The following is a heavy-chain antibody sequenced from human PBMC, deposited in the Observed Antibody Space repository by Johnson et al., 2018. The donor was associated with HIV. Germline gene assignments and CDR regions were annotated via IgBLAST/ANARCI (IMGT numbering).Heavy chain of an antibody. Sequence: QVQLVESGGGVVQPGRSLRLSCAASGSTFSTYGMHWVRQAPGKGLEWVVVTSYDGGTQYYAVPVTGRLTIPRDNSKNTVYLQMNSLRAEDTAVYYCARERDYYDSFWLDHDAFDIWGQGTMVTVSS. CDR2: TSYDGGTQ. CDR3: ARERDYYDSFWLDHDAFDI. CDR1: GSTFSTYG. V-gene: IGHV3-30*19. J-gene: IGHJ3*02. D-gene: IGHD3-22*01.